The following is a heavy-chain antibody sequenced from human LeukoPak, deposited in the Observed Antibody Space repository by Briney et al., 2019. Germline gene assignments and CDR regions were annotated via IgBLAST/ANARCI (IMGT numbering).Heavy chain of an antibody. CDR3: ARDLPGSGSYSFYAFDI. CDR2: IYYSGST. J-gene: IGHJ3*02. Sequence: SETLSLTCTVSGGSISSYYWSWIRQPPGKGLEWIGCIYYSGSTNYNPSLKSRVTISVDTSKNQFSLKLSSVTAADTAVYYCARDLPGSGSYSFYAFDIWGQGTMVTVSS. V-gene: IGHV4-59*01. CDR1: GGSISSYY. D-gene: IGHD1-26*01.